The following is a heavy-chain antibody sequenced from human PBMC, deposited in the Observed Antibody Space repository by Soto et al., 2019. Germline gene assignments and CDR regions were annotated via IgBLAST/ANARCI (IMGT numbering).Heavy chain of an antibody. V-gene: IGHV4-59*01. CDR3: ARGISARDFWSGYYGLDAFDI. Sequence: SETLSLTCTVSGGSISSYYWSWIRQPPGKGLEWIGYIYYSGSTNYNPSLKSRVTISVDTSKNQFSLKLSSVTAADTAVYYCARGISARDFWSGYYGLDAFDIWGQGTMVTVSS. CDR2: IYYSGST. CDR1: GGSISSYY. J-gene: IGHJ3*02. D-gene: IGHD3-3*01.